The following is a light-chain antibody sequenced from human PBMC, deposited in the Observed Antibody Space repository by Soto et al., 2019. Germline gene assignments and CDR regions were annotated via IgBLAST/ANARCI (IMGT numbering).Light chain of an antibody. CDR2: GAS. V-gene: IGKV3-20*01. CDR3: QQYGSSPSIT. J-gene: IGKJ5*01. CDR1: QSVSSSF. Sequence: EIVLTQSPGTLSLSPGERATLSCRASQSVSSSFLAWYQQKPGQPPRLLIYGASSRATGIPDRFSGSGSGTDFTLTICRLEPEDFAVYYCQQYGSSPSITFGQGTRLEI.